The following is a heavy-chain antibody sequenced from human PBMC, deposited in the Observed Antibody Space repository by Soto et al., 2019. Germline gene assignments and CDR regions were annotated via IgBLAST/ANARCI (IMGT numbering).Heavy chain of an antibody. Sequence: SETLSLTCTVSGGSLSSYYWSWIRQPAGKGLEWIGRIYTSGSTNYNPSLKSRVTMSVDTSKNQFSLKLSSVTAADTAVYYCGRPGVYGLTIDYWGQGTLVTVSS. CDR3: GRPGVYGLTIDY. CDR2: IYTSGST. D-gene: IGHD3-10*01. CDR1: GGSLSSYY. J-gene: IGHJ4*02. V-gene: IGHV4-4*07.